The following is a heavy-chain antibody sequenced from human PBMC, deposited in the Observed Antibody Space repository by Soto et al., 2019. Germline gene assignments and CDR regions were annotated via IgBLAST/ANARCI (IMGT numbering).Heavy chain of an antibody. CDR2: ISASGKKP. CDR1: VFAFTAYP. J-gene: IGHJ4*02. D-gene: IGHD6-19*01. Sequence: EVHLLESGGGVVQPESPQKKWFETLVFAFTAYPLTGVRQPPGQGLEGASGISASGKKPYYADSVKGRFTISRDNSKNTLSLQMNSLRVEDTGIYYCAKLEWLEFGGDYWGQGTLVTVSS. V-gene: IGHV3-23*01. CDR3: AKLEWLEFGGDY.